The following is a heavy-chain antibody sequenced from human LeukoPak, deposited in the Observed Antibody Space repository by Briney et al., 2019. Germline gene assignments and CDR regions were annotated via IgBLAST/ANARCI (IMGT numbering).Heavy chain of an antibody. Sequence: SETLSLTCTVSGGSINTYYWSWIRQPPGKGLEWLGSIDDSGKTIHNPSLKSRVTMSVDTSKNQFSLKLTSVTAADTAMYYCARDLLPVTDWGKGTLVTVSS. CDR3: ARDLLPVTD. CDR1: GGSINTYY. D-gene: IGHD2-21*02. J-gene: IGHJ4*02. CDR2: IDDSGKT. V-gene: IGHV4-59*01.